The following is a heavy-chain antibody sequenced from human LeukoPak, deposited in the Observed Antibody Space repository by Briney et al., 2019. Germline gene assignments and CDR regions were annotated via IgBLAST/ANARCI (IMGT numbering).Heavy chain of an antibody. V-gene: IGHV3-48*03. Sequence: GGSLRLSCAASGFTFSSYEMNWVRQAPGKGLEWVSYISRSGSTIYYADSVKGRFTISRDNAKNSLYLQMNSLRAEDTAVYYCAREEKTEHLVHLYMDVWGKGTTVTISS. J-gene: IGHJ6*03. CDR1: GFTFSSYE. CDR3: AREEKTEHLVHLYMDV. CDR2: ISRSGSTI. D-gene: IGHD6-13*01.